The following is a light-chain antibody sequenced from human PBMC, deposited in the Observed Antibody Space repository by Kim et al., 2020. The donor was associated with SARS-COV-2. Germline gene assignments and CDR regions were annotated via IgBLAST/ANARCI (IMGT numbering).Light chain of an antibody. CDR3: LHDYNYPLS. Sequence: AVQMTQSPYSLSASVGDRVTITCRASQGIKHDLGWHQQKPGKAPILLIYSASRLATGVPSRFSGSGFGTHFTLTISSLQPEDSATYYCLHDYNYPLSFGGGTKVDIK. CDR2: SAS. J-gene: IGKJ4*01. V-gene: IGKV1-6*01. CDR1: QGIKHD.